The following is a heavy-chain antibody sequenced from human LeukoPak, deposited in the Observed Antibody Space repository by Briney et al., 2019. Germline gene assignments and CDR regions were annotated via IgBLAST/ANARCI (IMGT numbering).Heavy chain of an antibody. V-gene: IGHV3-74*01. D-gene: IGHD2-15*01. J-gene: IGHJ6*03. CDR1: GFTFSSYW. CDR3: ARVLRYCSGGNCYSGGLGYMDV. CDR2: INSDGSST. Sequence: GGSLRLSCAASGFTFSSYWMHWVRQAPGKGLVWVSRINSDGSSTSYADSVKDRFTISRDNAKNTLYLQMNSLRAEDTAVYYCARVLRYCSGGNCYSGGLGYMDVWGKGTTVTISS.